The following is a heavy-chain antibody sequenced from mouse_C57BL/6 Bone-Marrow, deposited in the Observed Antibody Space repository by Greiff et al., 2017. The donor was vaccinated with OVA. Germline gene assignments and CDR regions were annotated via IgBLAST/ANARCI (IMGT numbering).Heavy chain of an antibody. V-gene: IGHV5-6*01. Sequence: EVKVVESGGDLVKPGGSLKLSCAASGFTFSSYGMSWVRQTPDKRLEWVATISSGGSYTYYPDSVKGRFTISRDNAKNTLYLQMSSLKSEDTAMYYCARHDYYGSRYYAMDYWGQGTSVTVSS. D-gene: IGHD1-1*01. CDR3: ARHDYYGSRYYAMDY. CDR2: ISSGGSYT. CDR1: GFTFSSYG. J-gene: IGHJ4*01.